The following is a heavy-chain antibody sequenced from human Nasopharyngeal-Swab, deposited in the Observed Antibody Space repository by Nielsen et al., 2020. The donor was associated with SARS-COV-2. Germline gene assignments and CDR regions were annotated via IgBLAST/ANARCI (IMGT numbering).Heavy chain of an antibody. CDR1: GGSISSYY. D-gene: IGHD2-2*01. CDR2: IYYSGST. V-gene: IGHV4-59*01. J-gene: IGHJ6*02. Sequence: PSETLSLTCTVSGGSISSYYWSWIRQPPGKGLEWIGYIYYSGSTNYNPSLKSRVTISVDTSKNQFSLKLSSVTAADTAVYYCARDRIVVVPTATEAHYYYYGMDVWGQGTTVTVSS. CDR3: ARDRIVVVPTATEAHYYYYGMDV.